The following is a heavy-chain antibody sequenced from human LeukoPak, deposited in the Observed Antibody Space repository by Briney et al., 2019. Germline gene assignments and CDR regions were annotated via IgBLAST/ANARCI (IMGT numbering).Heavy chain of an antibody. CDR3: AKGYIVVVPSTRYFDY. J-gene: IGHJ4*02. V-gene: IGHV3-23*01. CDR1: GFTFSSYA. Sequence: GGSLRLSCAASGFTFSSYAMSWVRQAPGKGLQWVSVISDSGGSTLYADSVKGRFTISRDNSKNTLYLQMSSLRAEDTAVYYCAKGYIVVVPSTRYFDYWGQGTLVTVSS. CDR2: ISDSGGST. D-gene: IGHD2-2*01.